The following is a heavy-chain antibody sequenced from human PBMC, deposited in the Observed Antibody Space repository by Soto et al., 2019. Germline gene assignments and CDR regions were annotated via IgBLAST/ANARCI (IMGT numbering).Heavy chain of an antibody. V-gene: IGHV1-8*01. CDR3: ARERSLRFDP. CDR2: MNPNNGNT. Sequence: QVQLVQSGAEVKKPGASVKVSCKASGYTFTSYEINWVRQATGQGLEWMGWMNPNNGNTGYDQKCQGRVTMTRNTSISTAYMELSSVRSEDTAVYYCARERSLRFDPWGQGTLVTVSS. CDR1: GYTFTSYE. J-gene: IGHJ5*02. D-gene: IGHD3-10*01.